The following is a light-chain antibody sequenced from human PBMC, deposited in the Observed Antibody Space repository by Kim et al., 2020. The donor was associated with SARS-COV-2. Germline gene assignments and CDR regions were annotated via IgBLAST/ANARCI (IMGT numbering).Light chain of an antibody. V-gene: IGKV1-12*01. CDR3: QQANSFPIT. CDR1: QGISTW. Sequence: DIQMTQSPSSVSASVGDRVTITCRASQGISTWLAWYQQKPGKAPKLLISSASSVQGGVPSRFSGSGSGTEFTLSISSLQPEDFGTYFCQQANSFPITFGQGTRLEIK. CDR2: SAS. J-gene: IGKJ5*01.